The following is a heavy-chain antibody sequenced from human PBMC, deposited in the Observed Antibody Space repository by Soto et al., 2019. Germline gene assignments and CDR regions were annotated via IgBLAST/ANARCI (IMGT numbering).Heavy chain of an antibody. Sequence: SETLSLTCTLSGGSVRAPDWWNWVRQSPDKGLEWIAEVHISGHSNYNPSLRSRVSVSIDSSKNQFYLNLNSVTAADTTIYYCARVRQGCSANNCYFDPWGQGTQVTVS. CDR1: GGSVRAPDW. CDR3: ARVRQGCSANNCYFDP. V-gene: IGHV4-4*02. D-gene: IGHD1-1*01. CDR2: VHISGHS. J-gene: IGHJ5*01.